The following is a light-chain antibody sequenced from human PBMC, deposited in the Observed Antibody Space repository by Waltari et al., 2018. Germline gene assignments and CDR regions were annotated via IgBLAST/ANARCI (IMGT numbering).Light chain of an antibody. V-gene: IGLV2-23*02. Sequence: QSALTQPASVSGSPGQSITISCTGTSCDAGSYNLVPWYQQHPGKAPKLIIYEVSKRPSGVSNRFSGSKSGNTASLTISGLQAEDEADYYCCSYAGSSTWVFGGGTKLTVL. CDR2: EVS. CDR1: SCDAGSYNL. CDR3: CSYAGSSTWV. J-gene: IGLJ3*02.